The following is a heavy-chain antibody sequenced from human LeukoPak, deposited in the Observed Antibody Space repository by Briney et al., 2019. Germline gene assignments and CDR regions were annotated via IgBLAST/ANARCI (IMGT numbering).Heavy chain of an antibody. V-gene: IGHV3-30*18. J-gene: IGHJ4*02. CDR2: ISHDGSFE. CDR3: AKDGSSLDY. D-gene: IGHD6-13*01. Sequence: GRSLRLSCAASGFTFSSYGMHWVRQAPGKGLEWVGTISHDGSFEFYADSVKGRFTISRDNSKNTLYLQMNSLRAEDTAVYYCAKDGSSLDYWGQGTLVTVSS. CDR1: GFTFSSYG.